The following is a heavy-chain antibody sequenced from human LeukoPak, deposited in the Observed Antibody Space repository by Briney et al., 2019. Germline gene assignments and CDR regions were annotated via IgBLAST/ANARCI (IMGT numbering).Heavy chain of an antibody. Sequence: SETLSLTCAVSGGSISSGGYSWSWIRQPPGKGLEWIGYIYHSGSTYYNPSLKSRVTISVDRSKNQFPLKLSSVTAADTAVYYCARGDLTGYYNAFDYWGQGTLVTVSS. CDR1: GGSISSGGYS. CDR2: IYHSGST. CDR3: ARGDLTGYYNAFDY. V-gene: IGHV4-30-2*01. D-gene: IGHD3-9*01. J-gene: IGHJ4*02.